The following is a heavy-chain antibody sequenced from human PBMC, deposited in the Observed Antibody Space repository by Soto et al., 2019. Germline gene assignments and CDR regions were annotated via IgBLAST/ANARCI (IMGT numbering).Heavy chain of an antibody. CDR1: GFTFSYYY. V-gene: IGHV3-11*06. CDR2: SSNSGTFT. D-gene: IGHD3-10*02. CDR3: ARSGDNYNVLDY. Sequence: GGSLTLSWECSGFTFSYYYMSWIRQARGGGLEWISYSSNSGTFTRYSDSVKGRFSISRDNTKNFLYLQMSSRRAEDTAVYYCARSGDNYNVLDYWGQGTPVKVSS. J-gene: IGHJ4*02.